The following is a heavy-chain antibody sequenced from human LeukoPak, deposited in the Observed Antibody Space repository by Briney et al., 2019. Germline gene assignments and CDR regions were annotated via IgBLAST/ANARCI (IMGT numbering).Heavy chain of an antibody. J-gene: IGHJ3*02. D-gene: IGHD2-2*01. Sequence: ASQTLSLTCTVSGGSISSGSYYWSWIRQPAGKGLEWIGRIYTSGSTNYNPSLKSRVTISVDTSKNQFSLKLSSVTAADTAVYYCARGEVVVVPAANSDAFDIWGRDNGHRLF. CDR1: GGSISSGSYY. CDR2: IYTSGST. V-gene: IGHV4-61*02. CDR3: ARGEVVVVPAANSDAFDI.